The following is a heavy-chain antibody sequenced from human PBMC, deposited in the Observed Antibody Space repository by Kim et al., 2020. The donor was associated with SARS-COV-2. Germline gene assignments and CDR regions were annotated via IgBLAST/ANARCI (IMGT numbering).Heavy chain of an antibody. J-gene: IGHJ3*02. D-gene: IGHD3-16*01. CDR2: IGTAGDT. CDR1: GFTFSSYD. V-gene: IGHV3-13*01. Sequence: GGSLRLSCAASGFTFSSYDMHWVRQATGKGLEWVSAIGTAGDTYYPGSVKGRFTISRENAKNSLYLQMNSLRAGDTAVYYCATGIMITFGGAFDIWGQGTMVTVSS. CDR3: ATGIMITFGGAFDI.